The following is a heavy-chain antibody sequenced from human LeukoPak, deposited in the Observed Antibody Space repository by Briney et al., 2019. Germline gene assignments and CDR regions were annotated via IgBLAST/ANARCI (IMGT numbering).Heavy chain of an antibody. D-gene: IGHD3-22*01. CDR3: AKATSGYYAFDY. CDR2: ITPGGHST. Sequence: GGSLRLSCAASGFTFTNYAMSWVRQAPGKGLEWVSTITPGGHSTYYADSVEGRFTISSDNSKKTLYLQLSTLRVEDTAVYYCAKATSGYYAFDYWGQGTLVTVSS. V-gene: IGHV3-23*01. CDR1: GFTFTNYA. J-gene: IGHJ4*02.